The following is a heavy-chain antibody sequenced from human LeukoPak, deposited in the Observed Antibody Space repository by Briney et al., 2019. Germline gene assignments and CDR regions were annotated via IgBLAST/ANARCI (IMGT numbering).Heavy chain of an antibody. CDR1: GGTFSSYA. J-gene: IGHJ5*02. Sequence: SVKVSCKASGGTFSSYAISWVRQAPGQGLEWMGRIIPIFGTANYAQKFQGRATITTDESTSTAYMELSSLRSEDTAVYYCARSITMVRELNPWGQGTLVTVSS. V-gene: IGHV1-69*05. CDR3: ARSITMVRELNP. D-gene: IGHD3-10*01. CDR2: IIPIFGTA.